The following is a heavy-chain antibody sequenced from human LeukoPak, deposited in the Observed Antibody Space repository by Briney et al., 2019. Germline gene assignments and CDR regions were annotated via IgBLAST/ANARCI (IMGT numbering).Heavy chain of an antibody. V-gene: IGHV3-64*01. CDR1: GFTFSSYA. Sequence: GGSRRLSCAASGFTFSSYAMHWVRQAPGKGLEYVSAISRNGGSTYYANSVKGRFTISRDNSKNMLYLQMGSLRAEDMAVYHCARDKDPYGSGSSMRAFDIWGQGTMVTVSS. D-gene: IGHD3-10*01. J-gene: IGHJ3*02. CDR3: ARDKDPYGSGSSMRAFDI. CDR2: ISRNGGST.